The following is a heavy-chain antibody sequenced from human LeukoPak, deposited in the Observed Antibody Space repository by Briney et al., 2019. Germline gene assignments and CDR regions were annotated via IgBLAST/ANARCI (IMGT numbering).Heavy chain of an antibody. J-gene: IGHJ4*02. D-gene: IGHD5-24*01. Sequence: GESLKISCKASGYSFSNYWIGWGRQMPGKGLEWIGTIYPGDSDTRYRPSFQGQVTISADKSISTAYLQWSSLKASDTAMYYCARHNRDGYNEYYFDYWGQGTLVTVSS. CDR2: IYPGDSDT. V-gene: IGHV5-51*01. CDR1: GYSFSNYW. CDR3: ARHNRDGYNEYYFDY.